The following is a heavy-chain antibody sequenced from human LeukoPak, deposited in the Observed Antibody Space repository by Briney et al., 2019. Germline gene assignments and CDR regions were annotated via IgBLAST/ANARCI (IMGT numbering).Heavy chain of an antibody. J-gene: IGHJ3*01. CDR1: GGTFSSYA. Sequence: ASVKVSCKASGGTFSSYAISWVRQAPGQGLEWMGGIIPIFGTANYAQKFQGRVTITADESTSTAYMELSSLRSEDTAVYYCARALTGEWLSRAFDFWGQGTMVTVSS. D-gene: IGHD3-10*01. V-gene: IGHV1-69*01. CDR3: ARALTGEWLSRAFDF. CDR2: IIPIFGTA.